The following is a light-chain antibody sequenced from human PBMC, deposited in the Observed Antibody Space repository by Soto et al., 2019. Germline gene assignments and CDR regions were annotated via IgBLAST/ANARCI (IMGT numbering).Light chain of an antibody. CDR3: QQYNVWPTWT. Sequence: EIVMTQSPATLSVSPGERATLSCRASQSVIRKLAWYQQKPGQAPRLLIYGASTRATGTPARFSGSGSGTEFTLTISSLQSEDFAVYFCQQYNVWPTWTFGQGLKVEIK. J-gene: IGKJ1*01. CDR1: QSVIRK. CDR2: GAS. V-gene: IGKV3-15*01.